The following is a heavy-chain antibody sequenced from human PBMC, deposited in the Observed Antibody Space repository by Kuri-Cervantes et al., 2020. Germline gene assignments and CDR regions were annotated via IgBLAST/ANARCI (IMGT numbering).Heavy chain of an antibody. D-gene: IGHD3-16*01. Sequence: GESLKISCAASGFTFSTYNMNWVRQAPGKGLEWISYISDSSDAIYYADSVKGRFTISRDNAKNSLYLQMDSLRAEDTAVYYCARGGSHGAFDIWGQGTMVTVSS. V-gene: IGHV3-48*01. CDR1: GFTFSTYN. CDR2: ISDSSDAI. J-gene: IGHJ3*02. CDR3: ARGGSHGAFDI.